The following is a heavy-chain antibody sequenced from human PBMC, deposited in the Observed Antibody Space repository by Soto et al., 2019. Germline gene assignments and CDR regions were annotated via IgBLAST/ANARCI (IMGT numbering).Heavy chain of an antibody. Sequence: GSLRLSCSASGCTFSNAWMSWVRQAPGKGLEWVGLIKSKTDCGTTDYAAPVKGRFTISRDDSKNTLYLQMNSLKTEDTAVYYCTTDTKPDPKGYWGQGTLVTVYS. CDR1: GCTFSNAW. V-gene: IGHV3-15*01. CDR2: IKSKTDCGTT. CDR3: TTDTKPDPKGY. D-gene: IGHD1-1*01. J-gene: IGHJ4*02.